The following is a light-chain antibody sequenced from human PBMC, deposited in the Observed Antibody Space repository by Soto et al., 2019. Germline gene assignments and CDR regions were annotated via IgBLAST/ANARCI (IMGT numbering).Light chain of an antibody. Sequence: DIQMTQSPSSMSESVGGRVTITCRASKNITRHLSWYQHKPGKAPKLLIYAASSLQSGVPSLFSGSGSGTDFTLTISSLQPEDSATDFCQETYNSLRTLGTGTKLEIK. CDR1: KNITRH. CDR2: AAS. J-gene: IGKJ4*02. CDR3: QETYNSLRT. V-gene: IGKV1-39*01.